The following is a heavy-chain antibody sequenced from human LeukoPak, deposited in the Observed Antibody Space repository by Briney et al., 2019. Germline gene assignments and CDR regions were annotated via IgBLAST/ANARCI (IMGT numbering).Heavy chain of an antibody. CDR2: ISKDGRTM. D-gene: IGHD5-12*01. CDR3: ARVRGSYSSDY. V-gene: IGHV3-11*01. J-gene: IGHJ4*02. CDR1: GFTFSDYY. Sequence: GGSLRLSCAASGFTFSDYYMSWIRQAPGKGLEWVSFISKDGRTMSYADSAKGRFTISRDNAKNSLYLQMNSLTADDTAVYFCARVRGSYSSDYRGQGTLVTVSS.